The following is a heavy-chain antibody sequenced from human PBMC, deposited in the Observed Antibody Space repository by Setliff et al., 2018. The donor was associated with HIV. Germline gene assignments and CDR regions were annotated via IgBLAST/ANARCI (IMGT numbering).Heavy chain of an antibody. CDR3: ARDPGYKSTWYGVFYI. CDR1: GYTFSDYY. V-gene: IGHV1-2*02. J-gene: IGHJ3*02. Sequence: ASVKVSCKASGYTFSDYYMHWVRQAPGQGLEWMGWINPNSGGTNYAQKFQGRVNMTRDTSISTTYMELSRLRSDDTAVYYCARDPGYKSTWYGVFYIWGQGTMVTVSS. D-gene: IGHD6-13*01. CDR2: INPNSGGT.